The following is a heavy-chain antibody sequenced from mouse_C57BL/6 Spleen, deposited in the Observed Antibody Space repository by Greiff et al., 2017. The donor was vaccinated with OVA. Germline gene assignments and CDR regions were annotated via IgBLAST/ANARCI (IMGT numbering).Heavy chain of an antibody. CDR1: GYTFTSYW. Sequence: QVQLQQPGAELVKPGASVKMSCKASGYTFTSYWITWVKQRPGQGLEWIGDIYPGSGSTNYNEKFKSKATLTVDTSSSTAYMQLSSLTSEDSAVYYCAYGNYVDWYFDVWGTGTTVTVSS. D-gene: IGHD2-10*02. CDR3: AYGNYVDWYFDV. V-gene: IGHV1-55*01. J-gene: IGHJ1*03. CDR2: IYPGSGST.